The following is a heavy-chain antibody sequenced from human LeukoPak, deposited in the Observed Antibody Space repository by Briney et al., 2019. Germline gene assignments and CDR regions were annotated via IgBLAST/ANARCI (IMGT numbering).Heavy chain of an antibody. J-gene: IGHJ4*02. Sequence: GGSLRLSCAASGFTFSSYAMSWVRQAPGKGLEWVSAISGSGGSTYYADSVKGRFTISRDNSKNTLYLQMNSLRAEDTAVYYCAKFLPTHIVVANYFFDYWGQGTLVTVSS. CDR1: GFTFSSYA. CDR3: AKFLPTHIVVANYFFDY. D-gene: IGHD2-21*01. CDR2: ISGSGGST. V-gene: IGHV3-23*01.